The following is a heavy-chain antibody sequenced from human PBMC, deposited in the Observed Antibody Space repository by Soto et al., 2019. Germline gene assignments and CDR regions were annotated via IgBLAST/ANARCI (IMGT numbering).Heavy chain of an antibody. Sequence: SETLSLTCPVSGGSISSGDYYWSWIRQPPGKGLEWIGYIYYTGTTTYNPSIKSRVTISVDSSKNQFSLNLTSVSAADTAVYYCARERTGTTSMDVWGQGTTVTVSS. J-gene: IGHJ6*02. D-gene: IGHD1-1*01. V-gene: IGHV4-61*08. CDR1: GGSISSGDYY. CDR3: ARERTGTTSMDV. CDR2: IYYTGTT.